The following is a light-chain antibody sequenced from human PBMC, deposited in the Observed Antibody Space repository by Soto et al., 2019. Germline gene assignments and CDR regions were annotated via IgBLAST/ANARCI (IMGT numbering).Light chain of an antibody. J-gene: IGKJ4*01. CDR3: QQYSSYSIT. CDR1: QSISYW. CDR2: QAS. V-gene: IGKV1-5*03. Sequence: DLQMTQSPSTLSASVGDRVTITCRASQSISYWLAWYQQKPGKAPTVLIYQASILESGVPSRFSGSGSGTEFSLTISSLQPDDFATYYCQQYSSYSITFGGGTKVEVK.